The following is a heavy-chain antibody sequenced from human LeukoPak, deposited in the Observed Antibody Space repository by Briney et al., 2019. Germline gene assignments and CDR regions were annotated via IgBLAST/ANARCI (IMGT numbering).Heavy chain of an antibody. CDR3: AKDLRSFGSDFDY. V-gene: IGHV3-23*01. D-gene: IGHD1-26*01. J-gene: IGHJ4*02. CDR2: ISGSGGST. CDR1: GFTFSNYD. Sequence: GGSLRLSCEASGFTFSNYDMIWVRQAPGKGLEWDSIISGSGGSTYYADSVKGRFTISRDNSKNTLYLQMNSLRAEDTAVYYCAKDLRSFGSDFDYWGQGTLVTVSS.